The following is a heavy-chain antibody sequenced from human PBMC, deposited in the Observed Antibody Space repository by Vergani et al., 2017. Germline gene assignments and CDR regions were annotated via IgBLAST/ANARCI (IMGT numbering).Heavy chain of an antibody. CDR3: SRGGSYTSRNDFKFYGLGV. CDR1: RYPFSRYG. J-gene: IGHJ6*02. D-gene: IGHD3-3*01. CDR2: ISAYSGET. Sequence: QAQLVQSGAEVKKPGASVRVSCKASRYPFSRYGISWVRQAPGQGLEWMGWISAYSGETRYARSLQGRVTMTTDASTNTAYMSLRSLRSDDTAIYYCSRGGSYTSRNDFKFYGLGVWGQGTTVTVTS. V-gene: IGHV1-18*01.